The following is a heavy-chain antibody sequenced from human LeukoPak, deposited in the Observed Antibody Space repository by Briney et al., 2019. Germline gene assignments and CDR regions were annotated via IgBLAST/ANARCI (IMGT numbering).Heavy chain of an antibody. CDR2: ISYDGSNK. Sequence: PGRSLRLSCAASGFTFSSYAMHWVRQAPGKGLEWVAVISYDGSNKYYADSVKGRFTISRDNSKNTLYLQMNSLRAEDTAVYYGAREDSSSWCPDYWGQGSLVTVSS. CDR1: GFTFSSYA. V-gene: IGHV3-30*04. J-gene: IGHJ4*02. D-gene: IGHD6-13*01. CDR3: AREDSSSWCPDY.